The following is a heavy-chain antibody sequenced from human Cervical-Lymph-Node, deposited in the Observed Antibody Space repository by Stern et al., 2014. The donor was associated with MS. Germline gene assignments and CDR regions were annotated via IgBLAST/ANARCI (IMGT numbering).Heavy chain of an antibody. Sequence: VQLVESGGGAVQPGSSLRLSCAASGFTFSNYGMHWVRLAPGEGLEWVASVSSNGGAKHYADSVKGRFAVSRDNSKNTLYLQMNSLRPEDTAVYYCGKDYDSSGYYITADYWGQGTLVTVSS. J-gene: IGHJ4*02. CDR2: VSSNGGAK. D-gene: IGHD3-22*01. CDR3: GKDYDSSGYYITADY. CDR1: GFTFSNYG. V-gene: IGHV3-30*18.